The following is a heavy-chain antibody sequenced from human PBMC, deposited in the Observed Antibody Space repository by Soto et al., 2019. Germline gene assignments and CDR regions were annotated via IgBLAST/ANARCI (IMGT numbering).Heavy chain of an antibody. CDR3: ATAFWRGGYRAYYYYFDY. D-gene: IGHD5-12*01. Sequence: ASVKVSCKVSAYILTELSIHWVRQAPRKGIEWRGGFDPEDGETIYAQKLQGRVTMNEDTSTDTAYMELSSLRSEDTAVYYCATAFWRGGYRAYYYYFDYWGQGTLVTVSS. V-gene: IGHV1-24*01. J-gene: IGHJ4*02. CDR2: FDPEDGET. CDR1: AYILTELS.